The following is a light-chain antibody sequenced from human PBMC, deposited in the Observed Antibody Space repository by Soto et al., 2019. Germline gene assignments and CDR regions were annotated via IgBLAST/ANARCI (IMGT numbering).Light chain of an antibody. Sequence: DIQMTQSPSSLSASVGDRVTVTCQASQGISNYLAWYQQKPGKVPKLLIYAASTLQSGVPSRFSGSGSGTDFTLTISSLQPEDFATYYCQRYNSAPPYTFGQGTKLEIK. V-gene: IGKV1-27*01. CDR3: QRYNSAPPYT. CDR2: AAS. J-gene: IGKJ2*01. CDR1: QGISNY.